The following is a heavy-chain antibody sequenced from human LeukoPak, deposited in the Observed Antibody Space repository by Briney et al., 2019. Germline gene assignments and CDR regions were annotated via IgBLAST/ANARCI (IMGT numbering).Heavy chain of an antibody. V-gene: IGHV4-30-4*08. CDR1: GGSISSGGYY. CDR2: IDYSGST. D-gene: IGHD6-19*01. J-gene: IGHJ4*02. CDR3: ARACTAVAGTFDY. Sequence: PSQTLSLTCTVSGGSISSGGYYWGWIRRPPWKGLEWIGDIDYSGSTYYNPSLKRPVTISVDPSNYQCTLTVSPVTSPDTVVYYCARACTAVAGTFDYWGQGTPVTASS.